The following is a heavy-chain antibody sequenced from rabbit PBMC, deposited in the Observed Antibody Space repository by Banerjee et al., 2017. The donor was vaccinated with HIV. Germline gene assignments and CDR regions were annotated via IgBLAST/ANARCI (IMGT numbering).Heavy chain of an antibody. CDR3: ARDDAGVVGYDWDL. Sequence: QEQLEESGGDLVKPEGSLTLTCTASGFSFSNNYYMCWVRQAPGKGLEWIACIYIGNSGSTYYASWTKGRFTISKTSSTTVTLQMTSLTAAYTATYFCARDDAGVVGYDWDLWGQGTLVTVS. CDR1: GFSFSNNYY. J-gene: IGHJ6*01. D-gene: IGHD4-2*01. V-gene: IGHV1S45*01. CDR2: IYIGNSGST.